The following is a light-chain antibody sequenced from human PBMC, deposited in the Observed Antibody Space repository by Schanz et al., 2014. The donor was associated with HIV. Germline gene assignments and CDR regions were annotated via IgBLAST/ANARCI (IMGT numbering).Light chain of an antibody. CDR3: ATWDSTLRAVV. J-gene: IGLJ2*01. CDR2: VTH. CDR1: AFNIGQNY. V-gene: IGLV1-51*01. Sequence: QSVLTQPPSVSAAPGQRVTISCSGSAFNIGQNYVSWFQQFPGTAPKLLIYVTHQRPSEIPDRFSGSKTGTSATLAIIGLQTGDEADYYCATWDSTLRAVVFGGGTKLPS.